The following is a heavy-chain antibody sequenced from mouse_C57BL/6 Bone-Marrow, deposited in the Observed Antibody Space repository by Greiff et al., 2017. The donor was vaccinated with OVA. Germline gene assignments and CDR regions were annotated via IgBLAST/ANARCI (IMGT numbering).Heavy chain of an antibody. CDR1: GYTFTSYG. D-gene: IGHD1-1*01. CDR2: IYPRSGNT. Sequence: VQGVESGAELARPGASVKLSCKASGYTFTSYGISWVKQRTGQGLEWIGEIYPRSGNTYYNEKFKGKATLTADKSSSTAYMELRSLTSEDSAVYFCARSHYYGSSRFAYWGQGTLVTVSA. J-gene: IGHJ3*01. CDR3: ARSHYYGSSRFAY. V-gene: IGHV1-81*01.